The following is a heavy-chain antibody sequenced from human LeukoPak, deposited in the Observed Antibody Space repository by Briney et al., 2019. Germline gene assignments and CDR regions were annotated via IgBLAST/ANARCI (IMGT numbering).Heavy chain of an antibody. J-gene: IGHJ5*02. D-gene: IGHD3-10*01. CDR2: IYYSGST. CDR1: GGSISSYY. V-gene: IGHV4-59*12. CDR3: ARGVLLWFGENQNWFDP. Sequence: PSETLSLTCTVSGGSISSYYWSWIRQPPGKGLEWIGYIYYSGSTNYNPSLKSRVTISVDTSKNQFSLKLSSATAADTAVYYCARGVLLWFGENQNWFDPWGQGTLVTVSS.